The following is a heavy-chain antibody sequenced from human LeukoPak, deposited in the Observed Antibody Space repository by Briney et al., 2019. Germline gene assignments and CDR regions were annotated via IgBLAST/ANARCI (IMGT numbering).Heavy chain of an antibody. D-gene: IGHD6-19*01. V-gene: IGHV3-23*01. CDR3: AKKPYSGWSNYYYYYMDV. J-gene: IGHJ6*03. Sequence: GGSLRLSCAASGFTFSSYAMSWVRQAPGKGLEWVSAISGSGGSTYYADSVKGRFTISRDNSKNTLYLQMNSLRAEDTAVYYCAKKPYSGWSNYYYYYMDVWGKGTTVTVSS. CDR1: GFTFSSYA. CDR2: ISGSGGST.